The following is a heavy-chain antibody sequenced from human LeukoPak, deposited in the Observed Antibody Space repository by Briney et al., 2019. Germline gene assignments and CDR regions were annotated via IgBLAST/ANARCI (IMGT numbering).Heavy chain of an antibody. CDR2: MSYDGSIQ. J-gene: IGHJ4*02. CDR1: GFTFSRSA. Sequence: GESLRLSCAASGFTFSRSAMHWVRQAPGKGLEWVAVMSYDGSIQFYADSVKGRFTISRDNSKNTLSLQMNSLRAEDTAVYYCARERPHGHTPDYWGQGILVTVSS. CDR3: ARERPHGHTPDY. V-gene: IGHV3-30*01.